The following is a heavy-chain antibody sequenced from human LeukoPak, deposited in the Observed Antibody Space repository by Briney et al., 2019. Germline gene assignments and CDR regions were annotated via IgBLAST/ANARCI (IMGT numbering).Heavy chain of an antibody. Sequence: GGSLRLSCAASGFTFSTYGMHWVRQAPGKGLEWVAFIRSDGSNKYYADSVKGRFTISRDNSKNTLYLQMNSLRAEDTAVYYCAKRSRIHSGLDYWGQGTLVTVSS. CDR2: IRSDGSNK. CDR3: AKRSRIHSGLDY. D-gene: IGHD6-25*01. V-gene: IGHV3-30*02. CDR1: GFTFSTYG. J-gene: IGHJ4*02.